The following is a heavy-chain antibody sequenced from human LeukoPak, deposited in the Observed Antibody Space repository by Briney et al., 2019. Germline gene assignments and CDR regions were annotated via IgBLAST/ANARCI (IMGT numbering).Heavy chain of an antibody. CDR2: IKKDGSEK. J-gene: IGHJ4*02. V-gene: IGHV3-7*01. D-gene: IGHD3-22*01. CDR1: GFTFSNYW. CDR3: ARDHDISGYYFDY. Sequence: GGSLRLSCAASGFTFSNYWMSWVRQAPGKGLEWVANIKKDGSEKYYVDSVKGRFTISRDDAKNSLYLQMNSLRAEDTAVYYCARDHDISGYYFDYWGQGTLVTVSS.